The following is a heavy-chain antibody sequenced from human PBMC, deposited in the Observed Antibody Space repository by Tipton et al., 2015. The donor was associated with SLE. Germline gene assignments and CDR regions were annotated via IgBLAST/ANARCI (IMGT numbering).Heavy chain of an antibody. V-gene: IGHV4-59*12. Sequence: TLSLTCTVSGGSISSYYWSWIRQPPGKGLEWIGEINHSGRTNYNPSLKSRVTISVDTSKNQFSLKLSSVTAADTAVYYCARVRRGYCSGGSCNNWFDPWGQGTLVTVSS. CDR2: INHSGRT. D-gene: IGHD2-15*01. CDR3: ARVRRGYCSGGSCNNWFDP. J-gene: IGHJ5*02. CDR1: GGSISSYY.